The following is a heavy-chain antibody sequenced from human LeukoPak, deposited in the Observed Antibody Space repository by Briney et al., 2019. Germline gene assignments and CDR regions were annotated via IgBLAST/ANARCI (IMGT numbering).Heavy chain of an antibody. V-gene: IGHV4-59*01. CDR3: ARAPQFTGRFDC. D-gene: IGHD7-27*01. J-gene: IGHJ4*02. CDR2: IYYSGST. Sequence: SETLSLTCTVSGDSISSYYWSWIRQPPGKGLEWIGYIYYSGSTNYNPSLKSRVTISVDTSKNQFSLKLSSVTAADTAVYYCARAPQFTGRFDCWGQGTLVTVSP. CDR1: GDSISSYY.